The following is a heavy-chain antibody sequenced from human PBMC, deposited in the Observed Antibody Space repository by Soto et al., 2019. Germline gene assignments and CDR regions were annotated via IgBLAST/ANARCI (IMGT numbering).Heavy chain of an antibody. J-gene: IGHJ4*02. CDR2: ISGSGGST. CDR3: AKDLTDSDYVWGSYRYTYYFDY. CDR1: GFTFSSYA. D-gene: IGHD3-16*02. Sequence: EVQLLESGGGLVQPGGSLRLSCAASGFTFSSYAMSWVRQAPGKGLEWVSAISGSGGSTYYADSVKGRFTISRDNSKNTLYLQMNSLRAEDTAVYYCAKDLTDSDYVWGSYRYTYYFDYWGQGTLVTVSS. V-gene: IGHV3-23*01.